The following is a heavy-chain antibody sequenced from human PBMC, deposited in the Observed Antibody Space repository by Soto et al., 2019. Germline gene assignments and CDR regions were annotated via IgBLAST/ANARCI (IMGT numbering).Heavy chain of an antibody. Sequence: ASVKVSCQTSGYTFSHYGITCVRQAPGQPLEWLGWISLYSDGTNYAQKFQGRVSMTTDTSTTTAYMELRSLRSDDTAVYYCARVVPGAEAWFGPWGQGTLVTVSS. CDR3: ARVVPGAEAWFGP. CDR2: ISLYSDGT. V-gene: IGHV1-18*01. J-gene: IGHJ5*02. D-gene: IGHD2-2*01. CDR1: GYTFSHYG.